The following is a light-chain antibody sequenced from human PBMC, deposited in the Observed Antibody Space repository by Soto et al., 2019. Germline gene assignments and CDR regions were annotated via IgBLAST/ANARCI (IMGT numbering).Light chain of an antibody. CDR2: AAS. CDR3: QQLNSYPIS. V-gene: IGKV1-9*01. Sequence: IPLTQSPSSLSASVGDRVTITCRASQGISSYLAWYQQKPGKAPKLLIYAASTLQRGIPSRLSGSGSVSDFTLTISSLQPEDFATYCCQQLNSYPISCGQGTRLEIK. CDR1: QGISSY. J-gene: IGKJ5*01.